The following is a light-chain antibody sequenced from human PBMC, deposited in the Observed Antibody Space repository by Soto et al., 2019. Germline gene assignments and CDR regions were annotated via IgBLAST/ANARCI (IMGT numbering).Light chain of an antibody. CDR2: DAS. J-gene: IGKJ5*01. CDR3: QQYNSYSIT. V-gene: IGKV1-5*01. Sequence: DIQMTQSPSSLSASIGYSVTITWRAIQTIIGYLNWYQQKPGKAPKLLIYDASSLESGVPSRFSGSGSGTEFTLTISSLQPDDFATYYCQQYNSYSITFGQGTRLEIK. CDR1: QTIIGY.